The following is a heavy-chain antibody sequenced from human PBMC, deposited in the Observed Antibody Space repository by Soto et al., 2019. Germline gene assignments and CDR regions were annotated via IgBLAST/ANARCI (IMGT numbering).Heavy chain of an antibody. J-gene: IGHJ4*02. CDR1: GGSVSSSTYH. V-gene: IGHV4-39*01. CDR2: VYYSGRT. Sequence: SETLSLTCNASGGSVSSSTYHWGWIRQPPGKGLEWIGSVYYSGRTISNPSLKSRITMSVDLSKNQFSLKLSSVTAADTAVYYCASGNAWEVLLAYWGQGTLVTVSS. D-gene: IGHD1-26*01. CDR3: ASGNAWEVLLAY.